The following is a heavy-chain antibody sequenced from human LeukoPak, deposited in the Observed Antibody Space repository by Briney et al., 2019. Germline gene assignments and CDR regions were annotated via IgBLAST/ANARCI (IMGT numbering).Heavy chain of an antibody. J-gene: IGHJ6*03. Sequence: KASETLSLTCTVSGGSISSYYWSWIRQPPGKGLEWIGYIYYSGSTNYNPSLKSRVTISVDTSKNQFSLKLSSVTAADTAVYYCARVYSSSWYSRYYYYYMDVWGKGTTVTISS. CDR2: IYYSGST. CDR3: ARVYSSSWYSRYYYYYMDV. D-gene: IGHD6-13*01. V-gene: IGHV4-59*01. CDR1: GGSISSYY.